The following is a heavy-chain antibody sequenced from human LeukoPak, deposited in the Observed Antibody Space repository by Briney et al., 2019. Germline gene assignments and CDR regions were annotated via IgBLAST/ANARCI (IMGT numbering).Heavy chain of an antibody. CDR3: ARTSRHYYGSGSNLTPWPAGMDV. V-gene: IGHV4-59*01. Sequence: PSETLSLTCTVSGGSMSGFFWTWIRQPPGKELEWIGSIYYSGSSTKYDPSLKSRVTISVDTSRSQFSLKLNSATAADTAVYYCARTSRHYYGSGSNLTPWPAGMDVWGQGTTVTVSS. CDR2: IYYSGSST. D-gene: IGHD3-10*01. J-gene: IGHJ6*02. CDR1: GGSMSGFF.